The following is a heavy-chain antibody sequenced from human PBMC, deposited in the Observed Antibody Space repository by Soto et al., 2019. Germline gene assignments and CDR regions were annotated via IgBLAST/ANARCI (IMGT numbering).Heavy chain of an antibody. J-gene: IGHJ4*02. CDR1: GFRFRSYA. CDR2: INGGGDGR. D-gene: IGHD3-16*01. V-gene: IGHV3-23*01. Sequence: DVQLLESGGGLVEPGGSLRLSCAASGFRFRSYAMSWVRQTPGRGLEWISGINGGGDGRYYADSVKGRFAISRDNSNNTLYLRMDSLRVDDTAVYYCAKDDRLEFFFPLEYWGQGALVTVSS. CDR3: AKDDRLEFFFPLEY.